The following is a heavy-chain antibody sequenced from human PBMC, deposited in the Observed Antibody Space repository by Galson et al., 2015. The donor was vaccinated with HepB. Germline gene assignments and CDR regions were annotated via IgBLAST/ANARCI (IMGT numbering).Heavy chain of an antibody. J-gene: IGHJ4*02. V-gene: IGHV4-39*01. CDR3: ATPLGWEQRRADY. D-gene: IGHD1-26*01. Sequence: SETLSLTCTVSGGSISSSSYYWGWIRQPPGKGLEWIGSIYYSGSTYYNPSLKSRVTISVDTSKNQFSLKLSSVTAADTAVYYCATPLGWEQRRADYWGQGTLVTVSS. CDR1: GGSISSSSYY. CDR2: IYYSGST.